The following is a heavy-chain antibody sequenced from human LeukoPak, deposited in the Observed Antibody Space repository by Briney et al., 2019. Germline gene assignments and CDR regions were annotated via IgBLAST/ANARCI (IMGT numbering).Heavy chain of an antibody. CDR1: GFIIISYR. V-gene: IGHV3-15*01. Sequence: GGSLRLSCAASGFIIISYRMSWVRQAPGKGLEWVGRIKSKTDGGTTDYAAPVKGRFTISRDDSKNTLYLQMNSLETEDTAVYYCTTPIVGDAFDIWGQGTMVTVSS. D-gene: IGHD3-22*01. J-gene: IGHJ3*02. CDR2: IKSKTDGGTT. CDR3: TTPIVGDAFDI.